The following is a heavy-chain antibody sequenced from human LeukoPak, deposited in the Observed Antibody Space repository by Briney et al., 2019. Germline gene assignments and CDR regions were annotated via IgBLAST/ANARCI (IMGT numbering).Heavy chain of an antibody. V-gene: IGHV3-53*01. Sequence: GGSLRLSCAASGFTVSSNYMSWVRQAPGKGLEWVSVIYSGGSTYYADSVKGRFTISRDNSKNTLYLQMNSLRAEDTAVYYCARDSAQGGSDAFDIWGQGTMVTVPS. J-gene: IGHJ3*02. CDR3: ARDSAQGGSDAFDI. CDR1: GFTVSSNY. D-gene: IGHD2-15*01. CDR2: IYSGGST.